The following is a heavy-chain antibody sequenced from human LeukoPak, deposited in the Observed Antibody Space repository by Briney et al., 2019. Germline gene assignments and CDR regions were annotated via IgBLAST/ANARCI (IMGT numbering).Heavy chain of an antibody. CDR2: IYYSGST. CDR3: ARRSEMDV. V-gene: IGHV4-39*01. Sequence: SETLSLTCTVSGGSISSSSYYWGWIRQPPGEGLEWIGSIYYSGSTYYNPSLKSRVTISVDTSKNQFSLKLSSVTAADTAVYYCARRSEMDVWGKGTTVTVSS. CDR1: GGSISSSSYY. J-gene: IGHJ6*01.